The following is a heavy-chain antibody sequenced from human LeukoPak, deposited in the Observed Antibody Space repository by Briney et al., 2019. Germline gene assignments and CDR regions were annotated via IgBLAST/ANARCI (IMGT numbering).Heavy chain of an antibody. V-gene: IGHV4-39*07. CDR1: GGSISSTTYY. CDR3: ARVHLNYDYVWGSYRHTYYFDY. Sequence: SETLSLTCTVSGGSISSTTYYWDWIRQPPGKGLEWIGTIYYSGSTYYNPSLKSRVTISVDTSKNQFSLKLSSVTAADTAVYYCARVHLNYDYVWGSYRHTYYFDYWGQGTLVTVSS. D-gene: IGHD3-16*02. CDR2: IYYSGST. J-gene: IGHJ4*02.